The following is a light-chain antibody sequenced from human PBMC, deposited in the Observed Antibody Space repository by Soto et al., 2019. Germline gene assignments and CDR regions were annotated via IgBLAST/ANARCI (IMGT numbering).Light chain of an antibody. CDR3: VLYMGSGRVV. CDR2: STN. CDR1: SGSVSTSYY. Sequence: QAVVTQEPSFSVSPGRTVTLTCGLSSGSVSTSYYPSWYQQTPGQAPRTLIYSTNTRSSGVPDRFSGSILGNKAALTITGAQADDESDYYCVLYMGSGRVVFGGGIKVTVL. V-gene: IGLV8-61*01. J-gene: IGLJ2*01.